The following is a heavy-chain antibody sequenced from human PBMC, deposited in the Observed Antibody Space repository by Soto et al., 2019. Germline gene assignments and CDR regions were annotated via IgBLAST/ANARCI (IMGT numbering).Heavy chain of an antibody. CDR3: ARDLGYCSGGSCSSVGMDV. CDR1: GGSISSGDYY. D-gene: IGHD2-15*01. J-gene: IGHJ6*02. CDR2: IYYSGST. Sequence: SETLSLTCTVSGGSISSGDYYWSWIRQPPGKGLEWIGYIYYSGSTYYNPSLKSRVTISVDTSKNQFSLKLSSVTAADTAVYYCARDLGYCSGGSCSSVGMDVWGQGPTVTVSS. V-gene: IGHV4-30-4*01.